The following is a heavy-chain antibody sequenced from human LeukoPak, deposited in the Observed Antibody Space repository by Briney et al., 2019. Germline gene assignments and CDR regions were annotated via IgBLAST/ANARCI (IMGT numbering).Heavy chain of an antibody. CDR3: VKASRYFGEFDY. CDR2: MNGSGTSI. V-gene: IGHV3-23*01. CDR1: GFTFSSYA. D-gene: IGHD3-9*01. J-gene: IGHJ4*02. Sequence: GGSLRLSCAASGFTFSSYAMSWVRQAPRKGLEWVSGMNGSGTSIYYADAVKGRFTISRDNSKNTLFLQMNSLRAEDTAVYYCVKASRYFGEFDYWGQGALVTVSS.